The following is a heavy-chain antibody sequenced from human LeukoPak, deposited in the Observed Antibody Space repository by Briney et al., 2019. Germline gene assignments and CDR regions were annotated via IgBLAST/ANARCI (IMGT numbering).Heavy chain of an antibody. Sequence: SETLSLTCAVSGGSISSGGYSWSWIRQLPGKGLEWIGYIYHSGSTYYNPSLKSRVTISVDRSKNQFSLKLSSVTAADTAVYYCASRITMISTHGHYFDYWGQGTLVTVSS. CDR3: ASRITMISTHGHYFDY. J-gene: IGHJ4*02. D-gene: IGHD3-22*01. CDR2: IYHSGST. V-gene: IGHV4-30-2*01. CDR1: GGSISSGGYS.